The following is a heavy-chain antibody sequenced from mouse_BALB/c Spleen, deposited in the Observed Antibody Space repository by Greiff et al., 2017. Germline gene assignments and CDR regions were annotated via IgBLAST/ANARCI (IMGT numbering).Heavy chain of an antibody. Sequence: EVQLQESGPGLVKPSQSLSLTCTVTGYSITSDYAWNWIRQFPGNKLEWMGYISYSGSTSYNPSLKSRISITRDTSKNQFFLQLNSVTTEDTATYYCARKGGNSYYYPRDYWGQEPQSPSPQ. CDR2: ISYSGST. V-gene: IGHV3-2*02. J-gene: IGHJ4*01. CDR3: ARKGGNSYYYPRDY. CDR1: GYSITSDYA.